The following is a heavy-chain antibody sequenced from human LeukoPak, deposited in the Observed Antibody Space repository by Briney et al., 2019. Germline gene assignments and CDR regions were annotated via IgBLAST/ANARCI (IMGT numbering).Heavy chain of an antibody. CDR3: ATQYYYDSSGDY. CDR2: IIPIFGTA. CDR1: GGTFSSYA. J-gene: IGHJ4*02. Sequence: SVKVSCKDSGGTFSSYAISWVRQAPGQGLEWMGGIIPIFGTANYAQKFQGRVTITTDESTSTAYMELSSLRSEDTAVYYCATQYYYDSSGDYWGQGTLVTVSS. V-gene: IGHV1-69*05. D-gene: IGHD3-22*01.